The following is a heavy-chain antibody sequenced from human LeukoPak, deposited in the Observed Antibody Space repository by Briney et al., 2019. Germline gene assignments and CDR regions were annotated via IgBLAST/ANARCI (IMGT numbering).Heavy chain of an antibody. V-gene: IGHV1-46*01. D-gene: IGHD2-2*02. CDR3: AREVGVPAAILWYYYGMDV. J-gene: IGHJ6*02. CDR2: INPSGGST. CDR1: GYTFTIYY. Sequence: ASVTVSFKASGYTFTIYYMHWVRHAPGQGLEWMGIINPSGGSTSYAQKFQGRVTMTRDTSTSTVYMELSSLRSEDTAVYYCAREVGVPAAILWYYYGMDVWGQGTTVTVSS.